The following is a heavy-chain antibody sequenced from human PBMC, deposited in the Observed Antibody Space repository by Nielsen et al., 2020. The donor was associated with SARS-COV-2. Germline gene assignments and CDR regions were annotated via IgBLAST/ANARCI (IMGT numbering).Heavy chain of an antibody. V-gene: IGHV4-34*08. CDR3: AGTLTIFGVAPTLDY. Sequence: ESLKISCAASGFTFSNAWMSWVRQAPGKGLEWIGEITHAGTTNYNPSLQSRVTISLDTSKKQFSLRLSSLTAADTAVYYCAGTLTIFGVAPTLDYWGQGTLVTVSS. D-gene: IGHD3-3*01. CDR2: ITHAGTT. CDR1: GFTFSNAW. J-gene: IGHJ4*02.